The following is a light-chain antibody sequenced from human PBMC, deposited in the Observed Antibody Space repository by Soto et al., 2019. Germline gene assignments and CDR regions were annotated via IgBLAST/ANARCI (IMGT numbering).Light chain of an antibody. J-gene: IGKJ4*01. V-gene: IGKV3-11*01. CDR2: DAS. CDR1: QSISYY. Sequence: EIVLTQSPATLSLSPGERATLSCRASQSISYYLAWYQQKPGQAPRLLIHDASNRATGIPARFSGSGSGTDFTLPISSLEPEDFAVYYCQQRSNWLTFGGGTKVEIK. CDR3: QQRSNWLT.